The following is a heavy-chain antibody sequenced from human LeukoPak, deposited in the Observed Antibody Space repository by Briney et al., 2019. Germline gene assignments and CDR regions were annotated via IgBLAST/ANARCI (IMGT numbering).Heavy chain of an antibody. J-gene: IGHJ3*02. Sequence: GGSLRLSCAASGFTVSSNYMSWVRQAPGKGLEWVSVIYSGGSTYYADSVKGRFTISRDNSKNTLYLQMNSLRAEDTAVYYCARDRRAAADDAFDIWGQGTMVTVSS. CDR2: IYSGGST. D-gene: IGHD6-13*01. CDR3: ARDRRAAADDAFDI. V-gene: IGHV3-53*05. CDR1: GFTVSSNY.